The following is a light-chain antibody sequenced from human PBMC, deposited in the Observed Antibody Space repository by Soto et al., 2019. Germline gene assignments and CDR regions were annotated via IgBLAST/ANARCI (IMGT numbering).Light chain of an antibody. V-gene: IGKV1-5*01. CDR1: QSISSW. Sequence: DIQITQSPTTLSSYLLDIVTITCRASQSISSWLAWYQQKPGRAPKLLISDASILERGVPSRFNGSRSGTEFTLSINGLMPDDFATYYCQKYNSYSFGQGTKVDI. CDR3: QKYNSYS. J-gene: IGKJ1*01. CDR2: DAS.